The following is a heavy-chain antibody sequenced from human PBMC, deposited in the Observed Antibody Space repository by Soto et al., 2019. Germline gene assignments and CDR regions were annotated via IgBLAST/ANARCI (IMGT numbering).Heavy chain of an antibody. J-gene: IGHJ4*02. Sequence: ASVKVSCKASGYTFTGYYMHWVRQAPGQGLEWMGWINPNSGGTNYAQKFQGWVTMTRDTSISTAYMELSRLRSDDTAVYYCARGPLTYSSSSEATNPFDYWGQGTLVTVSS. CDR3: ARGPLTYSSSSEATNPFDY. CDR2: INPNSGGT. V-gene: IGHV1-2*04. D-gene: IGHD6-6*01. CDR1: GYTFTGYY.